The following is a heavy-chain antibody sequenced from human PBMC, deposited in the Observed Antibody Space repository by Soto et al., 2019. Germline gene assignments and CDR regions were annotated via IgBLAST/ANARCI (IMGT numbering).Heavy chain of an antibody. CDR2: IYYSGST. V-gene: IGHV4-30-4*01. D-gene: IGHD2-15*01. CDR1: GGSISSGDYY. J-gene: IGHJ6*02. CDR3: ARAGYCSGGSCSGMDV. Sequence: SETLSLTCTVSGGSISSGDYYWSWIRQPPGKGLEWIGYIYYSGSTYYNPSLKSRVTISVDTSKNQFSLKLSSVTAADTAVYYCARAGYCSGGSCSGMDVWGQGTTVTVSS.